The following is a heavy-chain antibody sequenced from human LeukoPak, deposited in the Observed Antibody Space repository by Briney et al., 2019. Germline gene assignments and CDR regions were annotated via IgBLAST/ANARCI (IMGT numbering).Heavy chain of an antibody. CDR3: VRGHLWLEN. J-gene: IGHJ4*02. CDR1: GRTLSNFW. CDR2: INKDGGEK. D-gene: IGHD3-3*02. Sequence: PGGSLRLSCVASGRTLSNFWMTWVRQPPGKGLEWVATINKDGGEKYYVDSVKGRLIISRDNAKNSVYLQMDSLRVEEPAVYACVRGHLWLENWGQGTLVTVSS. V-gene: IGHV3-7*03.